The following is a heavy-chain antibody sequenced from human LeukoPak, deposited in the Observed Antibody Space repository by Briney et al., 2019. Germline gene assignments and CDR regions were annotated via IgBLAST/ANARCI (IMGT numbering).Heavy chain of an antibody. J-gene: IGHJ6*02. V-gene: IGHV1-69*13. Sequence: SVKVSCRASGYTFTSYAISWVRQAPGQGLEWMGGIIPIFGTANYAQKFQGRVTITADESTSTAYMELSSLRSEDTAVYYCARGAGSGGSLGWRNMDVWGQGTTVTVSS. CDR3: ARGAGSGGSLGWRNMDV. CDR1: GYTFTSYA. CDR2: IIPIFGTA. D-gene: IGHD1-26*01.